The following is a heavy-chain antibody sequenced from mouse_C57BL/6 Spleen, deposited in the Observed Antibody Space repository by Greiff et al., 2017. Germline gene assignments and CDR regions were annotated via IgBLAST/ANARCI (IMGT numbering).Heavy chain of an antibody. CDR3: ARDGDWDGFDY. CDR1: GYTFTSYG. Sequence: VQRVESGAELARPGASVKLSCKASGYTFTSYGISWVKQRTGQGLEWIGEIYPRSGNTYYNEKFKGKATLTADKSSSTAYMELRSLTSEDSAVYFCARDGDWDGFDYWGQGTTLTVSS. V-gene: IGHV1-81*01. J-gene: IGHJ2*01. D-gene: IGHD4-1*01. CDR2: IYPRSGNT.